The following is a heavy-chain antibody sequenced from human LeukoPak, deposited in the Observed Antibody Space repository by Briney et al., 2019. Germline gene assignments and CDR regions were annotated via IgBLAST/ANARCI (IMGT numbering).Heavy chain of an antibody. J-gene: IGHJ4*02. CDR1: GFTFSSYW. D-gene: IGHD5-12*01. CDR2: IKQDGSEK. V-gene: IGHV3-7*01. CDR3: ARLVRGYEIVDY. Sequence: GGSLRLSCAASGFTFSSYWMSWVRQAPGKGLEWVANIKQDGSEKYYVDSVKGRLTISRGNAKNSLYLQMNSLRAEDTAVYYCARLVRGYEIVDYWGQGTLVTVSS.